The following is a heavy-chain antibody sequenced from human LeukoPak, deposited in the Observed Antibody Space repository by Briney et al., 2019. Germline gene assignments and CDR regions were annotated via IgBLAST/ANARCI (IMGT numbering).Heavy chain of an antibody. CDR3: AALVVVIATDAFDI. V-gene: IGHV3-48*01. D-gene: IGHD2-21*01. CDR1: GFTFSSYS. CDR2: ISSGSSTI. J-gene: IGHJ3*02. Sequence: PGGSLRLSCAASGFTFSSYSMNWVRQAPGKGLEWVSYISSGSSTIYYADSVKGRFTISRDNAKNSLYLQMNSLRAEDTAVYYCAALVVVIATDAFDIWGQGTMVTVSS.